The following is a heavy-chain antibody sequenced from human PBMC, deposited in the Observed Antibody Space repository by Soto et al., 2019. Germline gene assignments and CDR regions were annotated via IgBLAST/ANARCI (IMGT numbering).Heavy chain of an antibody. J-gene: IGHJ4*02. CDR3: ARNTIVATFSTSTPQDY. CDR1: GFTFSDYY. D-gene: IGHD5-12*01. V-gene: IGHV3-11*01. CDR2: ISSSGSTI. Sequence: GGSLRLSCAASGFTFSDYYMSWIRQAPGKGLEWVSYISSSGSTIYYADSVKGRFTISRDKAKNSLYLQMNSLRAEDTAVYYCARNTIVATFSTSTPQDYWGQGTLVTVSS.